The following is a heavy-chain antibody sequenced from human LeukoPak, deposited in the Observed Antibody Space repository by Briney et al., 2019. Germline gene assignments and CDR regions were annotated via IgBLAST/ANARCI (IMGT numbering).Heavy chain of an antibody. Sequence: GGSLRLSCAASGLTFSSYGMHWVRQAPGKGLQWVALIWYDGSNKYYADPVKGRFTISRDNSKNTLYLQMNSLRTEDTAVYYCARNWGVDYWGQGTLVTVSS. CDR3: ARNWGVDY. D-gene: IGHD7-27*01. J-gene: IGHJ4*02. V-gene: IGHV3-33*01. CDR2: IWYDGSNK. CDR1: GLTFSSYG.